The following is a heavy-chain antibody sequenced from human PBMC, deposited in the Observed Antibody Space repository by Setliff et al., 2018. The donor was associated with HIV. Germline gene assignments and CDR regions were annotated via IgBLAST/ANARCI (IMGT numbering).Heavy chain of an antibody. CDR2: IVVGSGKT. Sequence: ASVKVSCKASGFTLTRSAMQWVRQARGQPLEWIGWIVVGSGKTTYAQKFQERVTITRDMSTSTACMELNSLRSEDTAVYYCASAGAWQRNALDIWGQGTMVTVSS. CDR3: ASAGAWQRNALDI. V-gene: IGHV1-58*02. J-gene: IGHJ3*02. D-gene: IGHD5-12*01. CDR1: GFTLTRSA.